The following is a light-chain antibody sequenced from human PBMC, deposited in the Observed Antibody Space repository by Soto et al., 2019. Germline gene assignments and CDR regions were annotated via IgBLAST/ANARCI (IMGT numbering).Light chain of an antibody. V-gene: IGKV1-5*01. CDR3: QQYETFSGT. Sequence: DIQMTQSPGALSASVGGACTVTCLASQSVSGWLAWYQQKPGEAPKLLIYDASALPRGVPSRFSGSGSGTKFTLTIASLQPDDFATYYCQQYETFSGTFGPGTKVDI. CDR2: DAS. J-gene: IGKJ1*01. CDR1: QSVSGW.